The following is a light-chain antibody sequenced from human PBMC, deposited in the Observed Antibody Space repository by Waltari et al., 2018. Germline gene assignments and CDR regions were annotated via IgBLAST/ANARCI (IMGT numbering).Light chain of an antibody. CDR2: AAS. J-gene: IGKJ4*01. Sequence: DIQMTQSPSSLSASVGDTVTITCRASQGISNSLAWYQQKPGEAPKLLLSAASRLESGVTSRFSGSGSGTDYTLTISRLQPEDLATYFCQLYYGDSLTFGGGTKVEIK. V-gene: IGKV1-NL1*01. CDR1: QGISNS. CDR3: QLYYGDSLT.